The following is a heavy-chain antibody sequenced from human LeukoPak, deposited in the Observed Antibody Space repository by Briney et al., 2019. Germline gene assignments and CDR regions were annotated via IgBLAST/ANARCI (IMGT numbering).Heavy chain of an antibody. CDR2: IYHSGSN. CDR3: ARGGAARLHFQN. CDR1: GGSISTYY. D-gene: IGHD6-6*01. J-gene: IGHJ1*01. V-gene: IGHV4-59*01. Sequence: SETLSLTCTVSGGSISTYYWNWIRQPPGKGLEWIGYIYHSGSNNYDPSLQSRVTISVHTSKNQFSLNLNSVTAADTAVYYCARGGAARLHFQNWGQGTLVTVSS.